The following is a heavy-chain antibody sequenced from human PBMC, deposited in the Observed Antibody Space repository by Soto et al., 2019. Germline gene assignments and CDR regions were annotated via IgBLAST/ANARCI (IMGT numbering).Heavy chain of an antibody. D-gene: IGHD4-17*01. CDR1: SGSFSGYY. V-gene: IGHV4-34*01. Sequence: QVQLQQWGAGLLKPSETLSLTCAVYSGSFSGYYWSWIRQPPGKGLEWIGEINRSGSTNYNPSLKSRVTISVDTFKNQFSLKATSVTAADTAVYYCARGGDYEGWGQGTLVIVSS. CDR2: INRSGST. CDR3: ARGGDYEG. J-gene: IGHJ4*02.